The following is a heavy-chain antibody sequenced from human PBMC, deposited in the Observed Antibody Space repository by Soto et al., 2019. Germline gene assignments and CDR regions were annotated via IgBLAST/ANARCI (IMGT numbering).Heavy chain of an antibody. J-gene: IGHJ6*02. D-gene: IGHD2-2*01. CDR1: GYTFTSYC. CDR3: ARLDCFSPSCYYSDDYYYGMDV. V-gene: IGHV1-8*02. Sequence: GVSVKVSCKASGYTFTSYCISWVRQAPGQGLEWMGWMNPNSGNTGYAQKFQGRVTMTRNTSISTAYMELSSLRSEDTAVYYCARLDCFSPSCYYSDDYYYGMDVWGQGTTVTVSS. CDR2: MNPNSGNT.